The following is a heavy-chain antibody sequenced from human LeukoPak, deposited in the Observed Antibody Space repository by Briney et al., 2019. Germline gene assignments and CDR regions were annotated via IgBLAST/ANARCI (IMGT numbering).Heavy chain of an antibody. Sequence: PGGSLRLSCAASGSTFSSYEMNWVRQAPGKGLEWVSYISSSGSTIYYADSVKGRFTISRDRSKNTVYLQMNGLRADDTAVYYCAKDDVAAFATGYMDVWGKGTTVTVSS. CDR2: ISSSGSTI. CDR1: GSTFSSYE. D-gene: IGHD6-6*01. CDR3: AKDDVAAFATGYMDV. J-gene: IGHJ6*03. V-gene: IGHV3-48*03.